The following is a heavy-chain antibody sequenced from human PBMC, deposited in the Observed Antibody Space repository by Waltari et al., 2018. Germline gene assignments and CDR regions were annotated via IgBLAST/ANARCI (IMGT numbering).Heavy chain of an antibody. D-gene: IGHD1-7*01. CDR1: GVSISTSRYY. J-gene: IGHJ2*01. V-gene: IGHV4-39*02. CDR3: ATLPIPLELWYFDL. CDR2: LHYGGVM. Sequence: QLQLQESGPGLVNPSETLSLTCTVSGVSISTSRYYWGWIRQPPGKGLDWLGGLHYGGVMYVNPSLKSRDTISVDTSKNHFSLKLTSVTAADTAVYYCATLPIPLELWYFDLWGRGTLVTVSS.